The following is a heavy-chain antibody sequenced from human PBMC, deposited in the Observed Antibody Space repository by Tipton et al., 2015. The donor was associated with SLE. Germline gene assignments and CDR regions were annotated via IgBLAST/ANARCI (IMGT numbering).Heavy chain of an antibody. CDR2: ISSSSSYI. CDR1: GFTFSSYS. CDR3: AKDAYYYDSSGYFFDY. Sequence: SLRLSCAASGFTFSSYSMNWVRQAPGKGLEWVSSISSSSSYIYYADSVKGRFTISRDNSKNTLYLQMNSLRAEDTAVYYCAKDAYYYDSSGYFFDYWGQGTLVTVSS. V-gene: IGHV3-21*01. D-gene: IGHD3-22*01. J-gene: IGHJ4*02.